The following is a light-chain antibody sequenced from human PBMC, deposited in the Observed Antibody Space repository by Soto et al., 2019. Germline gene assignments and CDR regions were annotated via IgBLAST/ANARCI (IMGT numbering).Light chain of an antibody. J-gene: IGKJ1*01. CDR3: LQHNTYPWT. Sequence: DIQMTQSPSTLSASVGDGVTITCRASETITTSLAWYQQQPGTAPKVLIYDASTLESGVPSRFSGSGSGTEFTFTISSLQPEDFATYYCLQHNTYPWTFGQGTKVDI. V-gene: IGKV1-5*01. CDR2: DAS. CDR1: ETITTS.